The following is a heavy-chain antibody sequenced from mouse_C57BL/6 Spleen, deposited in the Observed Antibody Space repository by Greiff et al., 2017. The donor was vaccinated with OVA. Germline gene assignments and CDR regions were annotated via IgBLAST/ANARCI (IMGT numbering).Heavy chain of an antibody. CDR1: GYTFTDYE. CDR3: TRSDYYGSSWIAY. J-gene: IGHJ3*01. D-gene: IGHD1-1*01. CDR2: IDPETGGT. Sequence: QVQLQQSGAELVRPGASVTLSCKASGYTFTDYEMHWVKQTPVHGLEWIGAIDPETGGTAYNQKFKGKAILTADKSSSTAYMELRSLTSEDSAVYYCTRSDYYGSSWIAYWGQGTLVTVSA. V-gene: IGHV1-15*01.